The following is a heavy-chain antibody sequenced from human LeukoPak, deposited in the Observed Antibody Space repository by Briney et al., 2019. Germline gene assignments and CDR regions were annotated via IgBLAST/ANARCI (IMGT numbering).Heavy chain of an antibody. J-gene: IGHJ6*02. V-gene: IGHV1-69*13. Sequence: SVKVSCKASGGTFSSYAISWVRQAPGQGLEWMGGIIPILGTANYAQKFQGRVTITADESTSTAYMELSSLRSEDTAVYYCARAGVGYCSSTSCYTEYYYYGMDVWGQGTTVTVSS. CDR1: GGTFSSYA. CDR3: ARAGVGYCSSTSCYTEYYYYGMDV. D-gene: IGHD2-2*02. CDR2: IIPILGTA.